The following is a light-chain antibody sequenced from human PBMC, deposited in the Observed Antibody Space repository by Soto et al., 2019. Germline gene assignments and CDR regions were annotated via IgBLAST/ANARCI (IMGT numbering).Light chain of an antibody. Sequence: QSVLTQPPSASGSPGQSVTISCTGTSSDGGGYNYVSWYQQHPGKAPKLMIYEVSKRPSGVPDRFSGSKSGNTASLTVSGLQAEDEADYYCNSYAGSNNWVFGGGTKLTVL. CDR1: SSDGGGYNY. CDR2: EVS. CDR3: NSYAGSNNWV. V-gene: IGLV2-8*01. J-gene: IGLJ3*02.